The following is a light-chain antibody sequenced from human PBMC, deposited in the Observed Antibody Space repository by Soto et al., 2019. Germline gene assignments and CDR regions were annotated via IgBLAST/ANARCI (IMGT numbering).Light chain of an antibody. CDR3: CSYAGSYTYV. Sequence: SVLTQPRSVSGSPGQSVTISCTGTSSDVGGYNYVSWYQQHPGKAPKLIIYDVNRRPSGVPDRFSGSKSGNTASLTISGPQAEDEADYYCCSYAGSYTYVFGTGTKVTVL. V-gene: IGLV2-11*01. J-gene: IGLJ1*01. CDR2: DVN. CDR1: SSDVGGYNY.